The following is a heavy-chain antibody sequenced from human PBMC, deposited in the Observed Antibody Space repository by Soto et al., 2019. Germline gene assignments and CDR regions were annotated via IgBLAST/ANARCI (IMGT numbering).Heavy chain of an antibody. D-gene: IGHD6-13*01. V-gene: IGHV3-74*01. CDR3: AIVRQQLAEYNLFDF. Sequence: AGGSLRLSCAASGFTFSSYWMHWVRQAPGKGLVWVSRINSDGSSTSYADSVKGRFTISRDNAKNTLYLQMNSLRAEDTAVYYCAIVRQQLAEYNLFDFWGQGSLVIGSS. CDR2: INSDGSST. J-gene: IGHJ5*01. CDR1: GFTFSSYW.